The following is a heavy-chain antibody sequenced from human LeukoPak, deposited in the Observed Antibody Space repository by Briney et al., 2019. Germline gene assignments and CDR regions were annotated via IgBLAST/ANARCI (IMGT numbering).Heavy chain of an antibody. J-gene: IGHJ4*02. Sequence: GGSLRLSCAASGFTFSSYAMSWVRKAPGKGVEWGPAISGSCGRQYYADSVKGRFTISKDNSKNTLYLQMNSLRAEDTAVYYCAKTYDFWSGYSSPDDWGQGTLVTVSS. D-gene: IGHD3-3*01. CDR3: AKTYDFWSGYSSPDD. CDR1: GFTFSSYA. V-gene: IGHV3-23*01. CDR2: ISGSCGRQ.